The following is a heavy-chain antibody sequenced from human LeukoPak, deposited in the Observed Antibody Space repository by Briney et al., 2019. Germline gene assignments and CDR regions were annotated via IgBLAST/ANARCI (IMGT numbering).Heavy chain of an antibody. CDR1: GGSISSGGYY. D-gene: IGHD4-17*01. J-gene: IGHJ4*02. V-gene: IGHV4-31*01. Sequence: SETLSLTCTVSGGSISSGGYYWSWLRQHPGKGMEWIGYIYYSGSTYYNPSLKSQVTISVDTSKNQFSLKLSSVTAADTAVYYCARDPTPYYFDYWGQRTLGTVSS. CDR2: IYYSGST. CDR3: ARDPTPYYFDY.